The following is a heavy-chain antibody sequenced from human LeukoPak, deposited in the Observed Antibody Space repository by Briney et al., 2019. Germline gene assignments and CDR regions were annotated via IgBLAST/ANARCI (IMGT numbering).Heavy chain of an antibody. CDR1: GYTFTGYY. V-gene: IGHV1-2*02. D-gene: IGHD3-22*01. CDR3: ARDGHDSSGYYPDY. CDR2: IKPNSGGT. J-gene: IGHJ4*02. Sequence: ASVKVPCKASGYTFTGYYMHWVRQAPGQGLEWMGWIKPNSGGTNSAQKFQGRVTMTRDTSISTAYMELSGLRSDDTAVYYCARDGHDSSGYYPDYWGQGTLVTVSS.